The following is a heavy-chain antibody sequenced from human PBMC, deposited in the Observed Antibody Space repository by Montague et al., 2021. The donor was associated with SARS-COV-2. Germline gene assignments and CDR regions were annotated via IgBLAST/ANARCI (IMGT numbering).Heavy chain of an antibody. J-gene: IGHJ4*02. CDR3: AHTNATGAWPIDY. CDR2: IYWDDDK. CDR1: GFSLSSTGVG. D-gene: IGHD1-14*01. Sequence: PALVKPTQTLTPTCAFSGFSLSSTGVGVGWLRQPPGKSLEWLTLIYWDDDKRYNPSLSSRLAITKDTSKNQAVLTLTNLNAADTATYYCAHTNATGAWPIDYWGQGTLVTVSS. V-gene: IGHV2-5*02.